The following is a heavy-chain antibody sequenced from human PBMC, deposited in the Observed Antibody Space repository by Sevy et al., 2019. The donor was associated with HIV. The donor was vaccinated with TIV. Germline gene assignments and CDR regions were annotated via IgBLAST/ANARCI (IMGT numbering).Heavy chain of an antibody. CDR3: ARDSEAGRVFGELFFDY. Sequence: GGSLRLSCAASGFTFSSYEMNWVRQAPGKGLEWVSYISSSGSTIYYADSVKGRFTISRDNAKNSLYLQMNSLRAEDTAVYYCARDSEAGRVFGELFFDYWGQGTLVTVSS. J-gene: IGHJ4*02. D-gene: IGHD3-10*02. V-gene: IGHV3-48*03. CDR1: GFTFSSYE. CDR2: ISSSGSTI.